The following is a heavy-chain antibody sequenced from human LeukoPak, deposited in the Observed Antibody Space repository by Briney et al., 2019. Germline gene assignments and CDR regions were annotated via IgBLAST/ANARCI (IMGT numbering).Heavy chain of an antibody. V-gene: IGHV1-2*02. Sequence: ASVKVSCKASGYTFTGYYMHWVRQAPGQGLEWMGWINPNSGGTNYAQKFQGRVTMTRDTSISTAYMELSRLRSDDTAVYCCARDNQDSSSWYTFGWFDPWGQGTLVTVSS. D-gene: IGHD6-13*01. CDR3: ARDNQDSSSWYTFGWFDP. CDR1: GYTFTGYY. J-gene: IGHJ5*02. CDR2: INPNSGGT.